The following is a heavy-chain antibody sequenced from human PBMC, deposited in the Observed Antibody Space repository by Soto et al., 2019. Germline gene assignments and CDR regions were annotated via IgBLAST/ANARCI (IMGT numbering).Heavy chain of an antibody. J-gene: IGHJ4*02. D-gene: IGHD6-19*01. CDR1: GGSISGSY. CDR2: VYYTGST. Sequence: TLSLTCSVSGGSISGSYWSWIRQSPGKGLEWLGYVYYTGSTNYSPSLRSRVSISVDTSKNEFSLRLSSVTAADTAMYFCARSVAVPGAHIDYWGQGTQVTVSS. CDR3: ARSVAVPGAHIDY. V-gene: IGHV4-59*01.